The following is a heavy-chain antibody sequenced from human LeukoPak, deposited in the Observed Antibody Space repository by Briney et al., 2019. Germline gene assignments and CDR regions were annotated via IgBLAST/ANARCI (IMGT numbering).Heavy chain of an antibody. Sequence: ASVKVSCKASGGTFSSYAISWVRQAPGQGLEWMGGIIPIFGTANYAQKFQGRVTITADESTSTAYMELSSLRSGDTAVYYCARGIEWETTHDYWGQGTLVTVSS. CDR3: ARGIEWETTHDY. V-gene: IGHV1-69*13. CDR2: IIPIFGTA. CDR1: GGTFSSYA. D-gene: IGHD1-26*01. J-gene: IGHJ4*02.